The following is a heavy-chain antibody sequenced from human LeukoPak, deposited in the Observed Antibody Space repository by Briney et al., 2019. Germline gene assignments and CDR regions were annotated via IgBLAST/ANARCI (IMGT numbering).Heavy chain of an antibody. V-gene: IGHV3-30*04. D-gene: IGHD3-10*01. Sequence: GGSLRLSCAASGFTFSSYAMHWVRQAPGKGLEWVAVISYDGSNKYYADSVKGRFTISRDNSKTTLYLQMNSLRAEDTAVYYCARDNDYYYGSGGTFDYWGQGTLVTVSS. CDR1: GFTFSSYA. CDR2: ISYDGSNK. CDR3: ARDNDYYYGSGGTFDY. J-gene: IGHJ4*02.